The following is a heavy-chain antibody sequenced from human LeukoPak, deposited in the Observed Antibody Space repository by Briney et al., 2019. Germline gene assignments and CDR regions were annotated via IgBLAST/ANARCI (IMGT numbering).Heavy chain of an antibody. CDR2: IYYSGST. J-gene: IGHJ6*02. V-gene: IGHV4-59*01. CDR3: ARVGGSGSYYYAMDV. CDR1: AVSISSYY. D-gene: IGHD3-10*01. Sequence: SETLSLTWTVSAVSISSYYWSWIRQPPGKGLEWIGYIYYSGSTNYNPSLKSRVTISVDTSTNQFSLKLSSVTGTHPAVYYCARVGGSGSYYYAMDVWGQGTTVTVSS.